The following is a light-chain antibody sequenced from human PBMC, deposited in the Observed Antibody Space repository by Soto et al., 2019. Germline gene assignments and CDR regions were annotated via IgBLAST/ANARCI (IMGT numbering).Light chain of an antibody. CDR1: QCIDTH. Sequence: DIRMTQSPSSLSASVGDRVTITCRASQCIDTHLNWYQQHPGKAPNALIYEASNLQNGVPSRFNASVSVTDFTLTISGLQPYDSATYYCHQTYIPPVTFGQGTKVEIK. V-gene: IGKV1-39*01. CDR3: HQTYIPPVT. J-gene: IGKJ1*01. CDR2: EAS.